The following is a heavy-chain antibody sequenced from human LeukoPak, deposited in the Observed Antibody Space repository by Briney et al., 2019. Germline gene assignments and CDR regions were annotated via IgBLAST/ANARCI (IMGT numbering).Heavy chain of an antibody. CDR1: GYSFTTYW. V-gene: IGHV5-10-1*01. CDR3: ASLVPSGQGYYFDY. CDR2: IDPSDSYT. Sequence: GESLKISCQGSGYSFTTYWISWVRQMPGKGLEWMGRIDPSDSYTDYSPSFQGHVTISADKSISTAYLQWSSLKASDTAMYYCASLVPSGQGYYFDYWGQGTLVTVSS. J-gene: IGHJ4*02. D-gene: IGHD6-19*01.